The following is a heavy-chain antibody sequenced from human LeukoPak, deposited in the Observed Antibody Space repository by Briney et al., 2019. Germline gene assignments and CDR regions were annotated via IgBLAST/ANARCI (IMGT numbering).Heavy chain of an antibody. CDR1: GFTLSDAW. D-gene: IGHD1-26*01. J-gene: IGHJ4*02. CDR2: IKSKTDGGTT. Sequence: GGSLRLSCAASGFTLSDAWMSWVRPAPGKGLEWVGRIKSKTDGGTTDYAAPVKGRFTISRDDSKNTLYLQMNSLKTEDTAVYYCTTRGGSFSIFDYWGQGTLVTVSS. V-gene: IGHV3-15*01. CDR3: TTRGGSFSIFDY.